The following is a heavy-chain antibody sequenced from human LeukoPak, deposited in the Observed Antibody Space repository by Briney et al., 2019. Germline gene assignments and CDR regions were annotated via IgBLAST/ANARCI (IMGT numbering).Heavy chain of an antibody. J-gene: IGHJ6*02. CDR1: EFTFSDYY. V-gene: IGHV3-11*01. Sequence: PGGSLRLSCAASEFTFSDYYMSWIRQAPGKGLEWVSYISSSGSTIYYADSVKGRFTISRDNAKNSLYLQMNSLRAEDTAVYYCARDYCSSTSCLAPLYYYYGMDVWGQGTTVTVSS. CDR2: ISSSGSTI. D-gene: IGHD2-2*01. CDR3: ARDYCSSTSCLAPLYYYYGMDV.